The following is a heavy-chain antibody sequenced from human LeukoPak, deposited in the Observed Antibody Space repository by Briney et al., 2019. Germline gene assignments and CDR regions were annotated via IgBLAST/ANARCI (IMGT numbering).Heavy chain of an antibody. D-gene: IGHD6-13*01. Sequence: GGSLRLSCAASGFTFSNYPMHWVRQAPGKGLEWVAVISYDGSNKYYADSVKGRFTISRDNSKNTLYLQMNSLRAEDTAVYYCAKVPMVWQQLADVAFNIGGQGTMATVS. CDR2: ISYDGSNK. CDR3: AKVPMVWQQLADVAFNI. CDR1: GFTFSNYP. V-gene: IGHV3-30-3*01. J-gene: IGHJ3*02.